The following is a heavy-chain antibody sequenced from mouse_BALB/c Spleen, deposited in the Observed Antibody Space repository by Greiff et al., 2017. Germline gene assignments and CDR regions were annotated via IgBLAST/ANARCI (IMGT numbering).Heavy chain of an antibody. J-gene: IGHJ4*01. CDR1: GFSLTSYG. D-gene: IGHD1-1*01. Sequence: QVQLKQSGPGLVQPSQSLSITCTVSGFSLTSYGVHWVRQSPGKGLEWLGVIWSGGSTDYNAAFISRLSISKDNSKSQVFFKMNSLQADDTAIYYCVRRLGSSYGYAMDYWGQGTSVTVSS. CDR3: VRRLGSSYGYAMDY. V-gene: IGHV2-2-2*01. CDR2: IWSGGST.